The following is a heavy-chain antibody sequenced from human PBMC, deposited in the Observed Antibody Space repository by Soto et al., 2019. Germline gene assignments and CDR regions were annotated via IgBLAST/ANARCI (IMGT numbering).Heavy chain of an antibody. Sequence: SETLTLTCTVSGGPISSSSYYWGWIRQPPGKGLEWIGSIYYSGYTYYNPSLKSRVTISVDTSKDQFSLKLSSVTAVDTAVYYCARSGIAVHWYFDLWGRGTLVTVSS. CDR2: IYYSGYT. CDR1: GGPISSSSYY. D-gene: IGHD6-19*01. J-gene: IGHJ2*01. CDR3: ARSGIAVHWYFDL. V-gene: IGHV4-39*01.